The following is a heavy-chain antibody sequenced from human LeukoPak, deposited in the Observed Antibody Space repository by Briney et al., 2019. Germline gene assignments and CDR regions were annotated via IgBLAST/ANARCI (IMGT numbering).Heavy chain of an antibody. Sequence: GGSLRLSCAASGFTLSSYSMNCVRQAPGKGLEWVSSISSGSDYIYYADSVKGRFTISRDNAKNSLYLQMNSLRAEDTAVYYCARRAYCGGDCYSGAYYYYGMDVWGQGTTVTASS. CDR1: GFTLSSYS. CDR2: ISSGSDYI. CDR3: ARRAYCGGDCYSGAYYYYGMDV. V-gene: IGHV3-21*01. D-gene: IGHD2-21*02. J-gene: IGHJ6*02.